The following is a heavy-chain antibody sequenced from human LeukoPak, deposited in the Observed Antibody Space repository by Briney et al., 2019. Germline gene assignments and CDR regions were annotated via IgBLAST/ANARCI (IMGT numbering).Heavy chain of an antibody. J-gene: IGHJ3*02. V-gene: IGHV3-30-3*01. CDR3: ARYWNDATDAFDI. CDR1: GFTFSSYA. Sequence: PGGSLRLSCAASGFTFSSYAMHWVRQAPGKGLEWVAVISYDGSNKYYADSVKGRFTISRDNSKNTLYLQMNSLRAEDTAVYYGARYWNDATDAFDIWGQGTMVTVSS. D-gene: IGHD1-1*01. CDR2: ISYDGSNK.